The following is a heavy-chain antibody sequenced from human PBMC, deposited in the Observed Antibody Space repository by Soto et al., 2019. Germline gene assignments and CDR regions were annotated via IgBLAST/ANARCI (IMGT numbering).Heavy chain of an antibody. V-gene: IGHV5-51*01. CDR2: IYPGDHET. D-gene: IGHD6-13*01. J-gene: IGHJ4*02. CDR3: ARSPRSSPYFDY. Sequence: SLKISCRCSGYTFSNFWIAWVRHLPGKGLEWMGIIYPGDHETRYSPSFHGKVTISADKSINTAYLQWSSLEASDSAFYYCARSPRSSPYFDYWGQGALVTVSS. CDR1: GYTFSNFW.